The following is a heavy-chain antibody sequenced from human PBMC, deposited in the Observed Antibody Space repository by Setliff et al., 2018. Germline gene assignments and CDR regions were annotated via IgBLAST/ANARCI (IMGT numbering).Heavy chain of an antibody. V-gene: IGHV1-46*01. D-gene: IGHD5-12*01. J-gene: IGHJ6*03. CDR3: ARVTRLSVDGYNYVSYYYYYMDV. CDR2: INPSGGST. CDR1: GYTFTSYY. Sequence: GASVKVSCKASGYTFTSYYMHWVRQAPGQGLEWMGIINPSGGSTSYAQKFQGRVTMTRDTSTSTVYMELSSLRSEDTAVYYCARVTRLSVDGYNYVSYYYYYMDVWGKGTTVTVSS.